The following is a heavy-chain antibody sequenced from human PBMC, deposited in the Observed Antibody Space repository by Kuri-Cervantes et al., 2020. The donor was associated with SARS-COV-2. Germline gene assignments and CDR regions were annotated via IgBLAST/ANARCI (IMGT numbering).Heavy chain of an antibody. V-gene: IGHV3-30*18. Sequence: GGSLRLSCAASGFIFSNYGMHWVRQSPGKGLEWVAFTSYDGSNAYYADSVRGRFTVSRDNSKNTLSLQMNGLRAEDTAVYYCAKDIGTRSTNFVTYDYWGQGDLVTVSS. D-gene: IGHD2/OR15-2a*01. CDR2: TSYDGSNA. CDR1: GFIFSNYG. CDR3: AKDIGTRSTNFVTYDY. J-gene: IGHJ4*02.